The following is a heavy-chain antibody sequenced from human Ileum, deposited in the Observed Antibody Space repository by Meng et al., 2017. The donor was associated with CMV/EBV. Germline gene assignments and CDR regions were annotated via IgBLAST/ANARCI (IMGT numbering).Heavy chain of an antibody. D-gene: IGHD4/OR15-4a*01. J-gene: IGHJ3*02. CDR2: INPNSGGT. Sequence: ASVKVSCKASGYTFTGYYMSWVRQAPGQGLEWMGWINPNSGGTNYAQKFQGRLTMARDTSISTAYMELSRLRSDDTAVYYCASNPMVVSDAFDIWGQGTMVTVSS. CDR3: ASNPMVVSDAFDI. V-gene: IGHV1-2*02. CDR1: GYTFTGYY.